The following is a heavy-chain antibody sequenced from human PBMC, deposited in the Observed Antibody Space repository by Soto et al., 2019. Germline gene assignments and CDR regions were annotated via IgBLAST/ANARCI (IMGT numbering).Heavy chain of an antibody. V-gene: IGHV3-74*01. CDR1: GFTFSDYW. CDR3: AKSNWFDP. Sequence: EVQLVESGGGLVQPGGSLRLSFAASGFTFSDYWMNWVRQAPGKGLVWVSRIDSDGSTTSYADSVKGRFTISRDNAKNTLYLQMNSLRAEDTAVYYCAKSNWFDPWGQGTLVTVSS. CDR2: IDSDGSTT. J-gene: IGHJ5*02.